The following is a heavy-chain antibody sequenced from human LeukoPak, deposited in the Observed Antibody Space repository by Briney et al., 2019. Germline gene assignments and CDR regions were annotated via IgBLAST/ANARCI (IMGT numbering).Heavy chain of an antibody. CDR3: ARDTPDWSYGQSIYYFDY. J-gene: IGHJ4*02. CDR1: GYTFTRYG. D-gene: IGHD3-16*01. V-gene: IGHV1-18*01. Sequence: GASVKVSCKASGYTFTRYGISWVRQAPGQGLEWMGWISAYIGNRNYAQKFQGRVTMTTDTSTSTAYMELTSLRSDDTAVYYCARDTPDWSYGQSIYYFDYWGQGTLVTVSS. CDR2: ISAYIGNR.